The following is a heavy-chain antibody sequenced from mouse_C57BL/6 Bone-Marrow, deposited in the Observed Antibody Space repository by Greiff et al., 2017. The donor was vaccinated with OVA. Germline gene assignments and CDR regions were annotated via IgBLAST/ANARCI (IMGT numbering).Heavy chain of an antibody. D-gene: IGHD2-4*01. CDR2: SRNKANDYTT. J-gene: IGHJ1*03. CDR1: GFTFSDFY. Sequence: EVQGVESGGGLVQSGRSLRLSCATSGFTFSDFYMEWVRQAPGKGLEWIAASRNKANDYTTEYSVSVKGRFIVSRDTSQSILYLQMNALRAEDTAIYCCARGYDYSSYWYFDVWGTGTTVTVSS. V-gene: IGHV7-1*01. CDR3: ARGYDYSSYWYFDV.